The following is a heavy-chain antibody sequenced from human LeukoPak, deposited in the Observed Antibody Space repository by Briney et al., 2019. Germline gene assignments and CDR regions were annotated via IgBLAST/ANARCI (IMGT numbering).Heavy chain of an antibody. J-gene: IGHJ4*02. CDR3: ARDQLLYSSGWYFAY. D-gene: IGHD6-19*01. CDR2: IYYSGST. CDR1: GGSISSSSYY. Sequence: PSETLSLTCTVSGGSISSSSYYWGWIRQPPGKGLEWIGSIYYSGSTYYNPSLKSRVTISVDTSKNQFSLKLSSVTAADTAVYYCARDQLLYSSGWYFAYWGQGTLVTVSS. V-gene: IGHV4-39*07.